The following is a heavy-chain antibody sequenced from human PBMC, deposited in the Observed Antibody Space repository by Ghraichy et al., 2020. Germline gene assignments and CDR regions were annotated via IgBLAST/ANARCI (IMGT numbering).Heavy chain of an antibody. CDR2: IYSDGSI. D-gene: IGHD6-13*01. V-gene: IGHV3-53*01. J-gene: IGHJ4*02. CDR3: ASRIIAAAASFDY. CDR1: GFTVSSSY. Sequence: GESLNISCAASGFTVSSSYMTWVRQAPGKGLEWVSVIYSDGSIFYADSVKGRFTISRDNSKNTLYLQMNSLRAEDTAVYYCASRIIAAAASFDYWGQGTLVTVSS.